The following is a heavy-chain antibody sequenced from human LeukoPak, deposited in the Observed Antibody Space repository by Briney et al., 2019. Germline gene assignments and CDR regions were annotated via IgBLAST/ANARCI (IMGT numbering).Heavy chain of an antibody. CDR3: AKGGYTSTWRNNFDS. CDR2: ISDTGGTT. D-gene: IGHD6-13*01. V-gene: IGHV3-23*01. Sequence: KAGGSLRLSCEASGLTFSSYAMSWVRQVPGKGLEWVSTISDTGGTTYYADPVKGRFTISRDNSKNTLDLQMNSLRAEDTAVYYCAKGGYTSTWRNNFDSWGQGTLVTVSS. J-gene: IGHJ4*02. CDR1: GLTFSSYA.